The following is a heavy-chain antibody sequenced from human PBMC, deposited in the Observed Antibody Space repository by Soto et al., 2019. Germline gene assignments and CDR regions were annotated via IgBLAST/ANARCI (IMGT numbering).Heavy chain of an antibody. D-gene: IGHD3-10*01. CDR1: GFTFSSYG. CDR3: ARGGFGKTYFDY. V-gene: IGHV3-33*01. Sequence: QLGGPLRLSCAASGFTFSSYGMHWVRQAPGKGLEWVAVIWYDGSNKYYADSVKGRFTISRDNSKNTLYLQMNSLRAEDTAVYYCARGGFGKTYFDYWGQGTLVTVSS. CDR2: IWYDGSNK. J-gene: IGHJ4*02.